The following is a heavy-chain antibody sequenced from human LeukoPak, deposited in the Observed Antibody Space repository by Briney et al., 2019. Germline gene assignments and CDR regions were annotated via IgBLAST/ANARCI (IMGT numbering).Heavy chain of an antibody. D-gene: IGHD3-22*01. CDR2: IFPIFGTA. CDR3: ARGRTSYYYDSSVQPPFDY. CDR1: GGTFSSYA. Sequence: SVKVSCMASGGTFSSYAISWVRQAPGQGLEWMGGIFPIFGTANYAQKLQGRVTMTADTSTSTAYMELRSLRSDDTAVYYCARGRTSYYYDSSVQPPFDYWGQGTLVTVSS. J-gene: IGHJ4*02. V-gene: IGHV1-69*06.